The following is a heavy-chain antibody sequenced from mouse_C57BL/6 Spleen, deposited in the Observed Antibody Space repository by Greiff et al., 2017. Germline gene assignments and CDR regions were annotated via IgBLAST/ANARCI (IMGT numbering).Heavy chain of an antibody. J-gene: IGHJ4*01. CDR1: GYTFTSYW. CDR3: AREGYYGSSLYYAMDY. D-gene: IGHD1-1*01. V-gene: IGHV1-53*01. CDR2: INPSNGGT. Sequence: VQLQQPGTELVKPGASVKLSCKASGYTFTSYWMHWVKQRPGQGLEWIGNINPSNGGTNYNEKFKSKATLTVDKSSSTAYMQLSSLTSEDSAVYYCAREGYYGSSLYYAMDYWGQGTSVTVSS.